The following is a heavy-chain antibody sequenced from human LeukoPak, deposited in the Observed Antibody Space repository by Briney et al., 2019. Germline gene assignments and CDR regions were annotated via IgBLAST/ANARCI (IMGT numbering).Heavy chain of an antibody. Sequence: SETLSLTCTVSGGSISSYYWSWIRQPPGKGLEWIGYIYYSGSTNYNPSLKSRVTISVDTSKNQFSLKLSSVTAADTAVYYCAREYCGGDCRPYYYYYMDVWGKGTTVTVSS. J-gene: IGHJ6*03. D-gene: IGHD2-21*01. V-gene: IGHV4-59*01. CDR1: GGSISSYY. CDR3: AREYCGGDCRPYYYYYMDV. CDR2: IYYSGST.